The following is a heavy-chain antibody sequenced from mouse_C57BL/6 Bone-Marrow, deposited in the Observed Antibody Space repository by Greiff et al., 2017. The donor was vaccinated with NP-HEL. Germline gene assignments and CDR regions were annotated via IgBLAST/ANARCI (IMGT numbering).Heavy chain of an antibody. CDR2: IYPGSGST. Sequence: QVQLQQPGAELVKPGASVKMSCKASGYTFTSYWITWVKQRPGQGLEWIGDIYPGSGSTNYNEKFKSKATLTVATSSSTAYMQLSSLTSEDSAVYYCAREGYDWGRNFDYWGQGTTLTVSS. D-gene: IGHD2-2*01. V-gene: IGHV1-55*01. CDR3: AREGYDWGRNFDY. CDR1: GYTFTSYW. J-gene: IGHJ2*01.